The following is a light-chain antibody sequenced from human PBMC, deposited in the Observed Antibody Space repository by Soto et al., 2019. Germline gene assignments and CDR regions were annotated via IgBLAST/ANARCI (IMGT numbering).Light chain of an antibody. J-gene: IGKJ1*01. CDR1: QGISSY. CDR2: AAS. Sequence: AIRMTQSPSSLSASTGDRVTITCRASQGISSYLAWYQQQPGKAPKLLIYAASTLQSGVPSRFSGSGSGTDFTLTISCLQSEDVSTYYCQQYYSYPWTFGQGTKVEIK. V-gene: IGKV1-8*01. CDR3: QQYYSYPWT.